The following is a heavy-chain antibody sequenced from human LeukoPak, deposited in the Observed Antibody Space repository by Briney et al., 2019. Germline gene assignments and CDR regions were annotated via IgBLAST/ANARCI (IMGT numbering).Heavy chain of an antibody. CDR3: ARGTPGIAAAVGL. CDR1: VYTVTIYD. V-gene: IGHV1-8*01. Sequence: ASVKVSFKSSVYTVTIYDSNWVRRATGQAPEWMGWMNPNSGNTGSAQKFQGRVTMTRNTSISTAYMELCSLRSEDTAVYYCARGTPGIAAAVGLWGQGTLVTVSS. D-gene: IGHD6-13*01. CDR2: MNPNSGNT. J-gene: IGHJ4*02.